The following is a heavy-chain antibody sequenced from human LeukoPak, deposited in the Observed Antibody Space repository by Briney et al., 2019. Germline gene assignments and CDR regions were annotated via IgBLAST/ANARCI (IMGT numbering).Heavy chain of an antibody. J-gene: IGHJ5*02. CDR2: IYYSGST. D-gene: IGHD3-3*01. CDR3: ARRVVINWFDP. CDR1: GGSISSYY. Sequence: SETLSLTCTVSGGSISSYYWSWIRQPPGKGLEWIGYIYYSGSTYNNPSLKSRVTISVDTSKNQFSLKLTSVTAADTAVYYCARRVVINWFDPWGQGTLVTVSS. V-gene: IGHV4-59*12.